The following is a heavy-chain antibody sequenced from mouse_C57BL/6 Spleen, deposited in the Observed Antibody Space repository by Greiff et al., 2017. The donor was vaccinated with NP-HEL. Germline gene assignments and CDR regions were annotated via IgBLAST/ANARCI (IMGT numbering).Heavy chain of an antibody. CDR1: GYTFTDYN. J-gene: IGHJ4*01. CDR3: ARKLGGDAMDY. Sequence: EVQLQQSGPELVKPGASVKIPCKASGYTFTDYNMDWVKQSHGKSLEWIGDINPNNGGNIYNQKFKGKATLTVDKSSSTAYMELRSLTSEDAAVCYWARKLGGDAMDYWGQGTSVTVSS. CDR2: INPNNGGN. D-gene: IGHD3-3*01. V-gene: IGHV1-18*01.